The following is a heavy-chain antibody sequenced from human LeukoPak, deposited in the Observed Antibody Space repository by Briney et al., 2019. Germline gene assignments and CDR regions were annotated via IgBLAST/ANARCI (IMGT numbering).Heavy chain of an antibody. CDR3: SRDFSGWFSYYIEF. Sequence: SETLSLTCTVSGGSISSYYWSWIRQPPGKGLEWIGYIYYSGSTNYNPSLKSRVTISVGTSKKQFSLKLSSVPAADTAVYYCSRDFSGWFSYYIEFWGKETTVTVSS. CDR1: GGSISSYY. D-gene: IGHD6-19*01. V-gene: IGHV4-59*01. J-gene: IGHJ6*03. CDR2: IYYSGST.